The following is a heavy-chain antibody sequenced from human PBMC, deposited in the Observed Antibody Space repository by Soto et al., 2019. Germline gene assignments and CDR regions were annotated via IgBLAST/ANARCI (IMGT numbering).Heavy chain of an antibody. V-gene: IGHV4-30-2*01. Sequence: LSLTCAVSGGSISSGGYSWSWIRQPPGKGLEWIGYIYHSGSTYYNPSLKSRVTISVDRSKNQFSLKLSSVTAADTAVYYCARGRVLRYFDWLLSTSYFDYWGQGTLVTVSS. D-gene: IGHD3-9*01. CDR1: GGSISSGGYS. CDR2: IYHSGST. CDR3: ARGRVLRYFDWLLSTSYFDY. J-gene: IGHJ4*02.